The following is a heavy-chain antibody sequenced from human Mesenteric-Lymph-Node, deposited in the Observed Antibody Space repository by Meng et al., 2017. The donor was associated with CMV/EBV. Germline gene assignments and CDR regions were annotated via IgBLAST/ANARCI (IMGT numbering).Heavy chain of an antibody. CDR3: ARWRGAAAGIFYYYYGMDV. CDR2: IYHSGST. Sequence: SETLSLTCTVSGGSVSSGSYYWSWIRQPPGKGLEWIGEIYHSGSTNNNPSLKSRVTISVDKSKNLFSLKLSSVTAADTAVYYCARWRGAAAGIFYYYYGMDVWGQGTTVTVSS. CDR1: GGSVSSGSYY. V-gene: IGHV4-61*01. J-gene: IGHJ6*02. D-gene: IGHD6-13*01.